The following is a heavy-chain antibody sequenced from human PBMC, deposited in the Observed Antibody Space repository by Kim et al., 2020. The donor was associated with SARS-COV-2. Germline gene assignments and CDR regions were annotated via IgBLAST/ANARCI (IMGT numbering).Heavy chain of an antibody. CDR2: IYRGGSI. CDR3: ARDGSGFYRFDC. D-gene: IGHD3-22*01. CDR1: GFNVSSNY. V-gene: IGHV3-53*01. Sequence: GGSLRLSCAASGFNVSSNYMSWVRQAPGKGLEWVSVIYRGGSIHYADSVKGRFTISRDNSKNTLYLQTNSLRPEDTAVYYCARDGSGFYRFDCWGQGTLVTVSS. J-gene: IGHJ4*02.